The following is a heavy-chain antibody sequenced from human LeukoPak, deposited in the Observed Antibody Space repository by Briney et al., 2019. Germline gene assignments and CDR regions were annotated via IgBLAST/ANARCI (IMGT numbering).Heavy chain of an antibody. J-gene: IGHJ4*02. CDR1: GFTFSSYE. V-gene: IGHV3-48*03. Sequence: GGSLRLSCAASGFTFSSYEMNLVRQAPGKGLEWVSYISSSGSTIYYADSVKGRFTISRDNAKNSLYLQMSSLRAEDTAVYYCARGGVWYSSGWSDYWGQGTLVTVSS. D-gene: IGHD6-19*01. CDR3: ARGGVWYSSGWSDY. CDR2: ISSSGSTI.